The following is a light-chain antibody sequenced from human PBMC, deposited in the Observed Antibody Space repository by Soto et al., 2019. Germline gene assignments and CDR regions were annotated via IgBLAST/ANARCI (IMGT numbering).Light chain of an antibody. CDR2: YDD. CDR3: AAWDDSLNGLV. CDR1: SSNIGNNA. J-gene: IGLJ2*01. V-gene: IGLV1-36*01. Sequence: QSVLTQSPSASGTPGQRVTISCSGSSSNIGNNAVNWYQQLPGKAPKLLIYYDDLLPSGVSDRFSGSKSGTSASLAISGLQSEDEADYYCAAWDDSLNGLVFGGGTKLTVL.